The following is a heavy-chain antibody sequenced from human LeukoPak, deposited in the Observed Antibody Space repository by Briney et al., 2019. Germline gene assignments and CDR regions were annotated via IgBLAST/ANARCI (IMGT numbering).Heavy chain of an antibody. V-gene: IGHV1-18*01. CDR2: ISAYNGNT. D-gene: IGHD2-15*01. CDR1: GYSFSSYD. Sequence: SVKXXCKASGYSFSSYDFSWVRQAPGQGLEWMGWISAYNGNTICAQKLQGRVTITTDTSTSTAYMELRRLRSDDTAVYYCAGDPGGGGSFDPWGQGTLVTVSS. J-gene: IGHJ5*02. CDR3: AGDPGGGGSFDP.